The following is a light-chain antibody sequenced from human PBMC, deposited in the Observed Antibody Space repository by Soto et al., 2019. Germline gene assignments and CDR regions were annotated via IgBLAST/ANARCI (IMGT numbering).Light chain of an antibody. CDR1: QSISDT. J-gene: IGKJ4*01. CDR2: GAS. Sequence: EIVMTQSPATLSVSPGGRATLSCRASQSISDTLAWYQQKPGQAPRLLIYGASTRAPGFPARFSGSGSRTEFTLTINSLQSEDFAVYYCQQYDNWPPLTFGGGTKVDIK. CDR3: QQYDNWPPLT. V-gene: IGKV3-15*01.